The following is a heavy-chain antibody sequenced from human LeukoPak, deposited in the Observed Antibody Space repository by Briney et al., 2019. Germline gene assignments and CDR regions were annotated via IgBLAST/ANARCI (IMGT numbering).Heavy chain of an antibody. Sequence: SETLSLTCTVSGGSISSSSYYWGWIRQPPGKGLEWIGSIYYSGSTYYNPSLKSRVTISVDTSKNQFSPKLSSVTAADTAVYYCARDRVSYDSSGLDAFDIWGQGTMVTVSS. CDR3: ARDRVSYDSSGLDAFDI. V-gene: IGHV4-39*07. CDR1: GGSISSSSYY. D-gene: IGHD3-22*01. J-gene: IGHJ3*02. CDR2: IYYSGST.